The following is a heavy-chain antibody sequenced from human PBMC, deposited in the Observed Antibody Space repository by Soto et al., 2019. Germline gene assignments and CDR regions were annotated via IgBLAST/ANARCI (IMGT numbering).Heavy chain of an antibody. CDR3: ARDSYCGGDCYSDLVSVDI. D-gene: IGHD2-21*02. Sequence: QVQLVQSGAEVKKPGSSVKVYCKASGGTFSSYAISWVRQAPGQGLEWMGGIIPIFGTANYAQKFQGRVTITADESTSTAYMELSSLRSEDTAVYYCARDSYCGGDCYSDLVSVDIWCQGTMVTVSS. CDR1: GGTFSSYA. J-gene: IGHJ3*02. V-gene: IGHV1-69*01. CDR2: IIPIFGTA.